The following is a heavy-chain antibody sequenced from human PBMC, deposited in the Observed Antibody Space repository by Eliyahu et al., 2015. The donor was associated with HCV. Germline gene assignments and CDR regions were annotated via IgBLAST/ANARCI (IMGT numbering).Heavy chain of an antibody. CDR1: GFTFSSYA. J-gene: IGHJ4*02. V-gene: IGHV3-23*01. Sequence: EVQLLESGGGLVQPGGSLRLSCAASGFTFSSYAMAGXRKAPGKGLEWVSAISGSGGSTYYADSVKGRFTISRDNSKNTLYLQMNSLRAEDTAVYYCAKGARIAVAGTFDYWGQGTLVTVSS. CDR3: AKGARIAVAGTFDY. D-gene: IGHD6-19*01. CDR2: ISGSGGST.